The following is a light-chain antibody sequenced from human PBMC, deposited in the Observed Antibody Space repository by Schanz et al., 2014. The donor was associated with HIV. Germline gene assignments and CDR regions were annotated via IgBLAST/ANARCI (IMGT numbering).Light chain of an antibody. CDR1: SSDVGGYNS. CDR3: SSYAGNNNLL. CDR2: DVS. Sequence: QSVLTQPASVSGSPGQSITISCTGTSSDVGGYNSLSWYQQHPGKAPKLMIYDVSNRPSGVPDRFSGSKSGNTASLTVSGLQAEDEAVYHCSSYAGNNNLLFGGGTKLTVL. V-gene: IGLV2-8*01. J-gene: IGLJ3*02.